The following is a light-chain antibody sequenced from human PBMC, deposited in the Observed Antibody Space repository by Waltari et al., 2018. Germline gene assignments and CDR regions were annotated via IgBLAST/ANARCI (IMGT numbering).Light chain of an antibody. CDR2: AAS. J-gene: IGKJ2*01. CDR3: LQHTTYPYT. CDR1: QDIRNE. V-gene: IGKV1-17*01. Sequence: DIQMTLSPSSLSASVGNRVTITCRASQDIRNELGWYQQQPGKAPKSLIYAASSLHSGVPSRFSGSGYGTEFTLTISALQPEDFATYYCLQHTTYPYTFGQGTKLEI.